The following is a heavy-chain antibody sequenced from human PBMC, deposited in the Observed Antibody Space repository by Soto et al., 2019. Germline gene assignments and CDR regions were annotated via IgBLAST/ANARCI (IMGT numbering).Heavy chain of an antibody. CDR2: ISAYNGNT. J-gene: IGHJ6*02. D-gene: IGHD3-22*01. Sequence: GASVKVSCKAPGYTFTSYVISWVRQAPGQGLEWMGRISAYNGNTNYAQKLQGRVTMTTDTSTSTAYMELRSLRSDDTAVYYCAREDEDYYDSSGYYYYYYGMDVWGQGTTVTVSS. CDR3: AREDEDYYDSSGYYYYYYGMDV. V-gene: IGHV1-18*01. CDR1: GYTFTSYV.